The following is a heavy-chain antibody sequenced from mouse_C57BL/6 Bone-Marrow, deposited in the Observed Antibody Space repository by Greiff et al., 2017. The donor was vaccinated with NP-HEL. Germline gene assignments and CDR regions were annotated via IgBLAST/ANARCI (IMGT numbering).Heavy chain of an antibody. D-gene: IGHD1-1*01. Sequence: QVTLKESGPELVKPGASVKISCKASGYSFTSYYIHWVKQRPGQGLEWIGWIYPGSGNTKYNEKFKGKATLTADTSSSTAYMQLSSLTSEDSAVYYCARLDYYYGGNYWGQGTSVTVSS. J-gene: IGHJ4*01. CDR1: GYSFTSYY. V-gene: IGHV1-66*01. CDR2: IYPGSGNT. CDR3: ARLDYYYGGNY.